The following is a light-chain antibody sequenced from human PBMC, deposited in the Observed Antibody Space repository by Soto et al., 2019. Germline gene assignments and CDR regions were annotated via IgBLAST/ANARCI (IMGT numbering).Light chain of an antibody. V-gene: IGLV2-23*02. Sequence: QSVLTQPASVSGSPGQSITISCTGTNSDVGSYNLVSWYQQYPGKAPKLMIYEVSKRPSGVSNRFSGSKSGNTASLTISGLQAEDEADYYCCSYAGSSTDVFGTGTKLTVL. CDR3: CSYAGSSTDV. CDR2: EVS. CDR1: NSDVGSYNL. J-gene: IGLJ1*01.